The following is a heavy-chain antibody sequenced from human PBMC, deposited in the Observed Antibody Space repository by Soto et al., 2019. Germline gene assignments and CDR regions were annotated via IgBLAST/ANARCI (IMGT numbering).Heavy chain of an antibody. CDR3: ARAPLGYCSSTSCYFDAFDI. Sequence: PGGSLRLSCAASGFTFSSYSMNWVRQAPGKGLEWVSSISSSSSYIYYADSVKGRFTISRDNAKNSLYLQMNSLRAEDTAVYYCARAPLGYCSSTSCYFDAFDIWGQGTMVTVSS. CDR2: ISSSSSYI. D-gene: IGHD2-2*01. J-gene: IGHJ3*02. V-gene: IGHV3-21*01. CDR1: GFTFSSYS.